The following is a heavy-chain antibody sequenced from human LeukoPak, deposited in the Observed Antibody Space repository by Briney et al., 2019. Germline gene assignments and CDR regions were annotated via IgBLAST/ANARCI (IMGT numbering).Heavy chain of an antibody. CDR3: ARAGYQLLYKGRYNWFDP. J-gene: IGHJ5*02. CDR1: GGSFSGYY. CDR2: INHSGST. D-gene: IGHD2-2*02. V-gene: IGHV4-34*01. Sequence: SETLSLTCAVYGGSFSGYYWSWIRQPPGKGLEWIGEINHSGSTNYNPSLKSRVTISVDTSKDQFSLKLSSVTAADTAVYYCARAGYQLLYKGRYNWFDPWGQGTLVTVSS.